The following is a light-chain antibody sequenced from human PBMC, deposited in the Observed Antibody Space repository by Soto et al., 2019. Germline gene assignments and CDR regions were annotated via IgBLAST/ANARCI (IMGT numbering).Light chain of an antibody. J-gene: IGLJ1*01. Sequence: LTQPASVSGSPGQSITISCIGTSSDIGRYNYVSWYQQYPGKAPKFMIYDVSNRPSGVSNRFSGSKSGNTASLTISGLQAEDEADYYCSSYISSSTYVFGTGTKVTVL. V-gene: IGLV2-14*01. CDR2: DVS. CDR1: SSDIGRYNY. CDR3: SSYISSSTYV.